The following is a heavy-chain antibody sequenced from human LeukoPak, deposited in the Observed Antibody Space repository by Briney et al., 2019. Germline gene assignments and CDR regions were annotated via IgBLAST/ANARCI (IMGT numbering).Heavy chain of an antibody. V-gene: IGHV3-66*01. J-gene: IGHJ4*02. CDR2: IYSGGST. CDR3: ARVIAARHFDY. CDR1: GFTVSNTY. Sequence: PGGSLRLSCAASGFTVSNTYKSWVRQAPGKGLEWVSLIYSGGSTYYADSVKGRFTISRDSSMNTMFLQMNSLRAEDTAVYYCARVIAARHFDYWGQGTLVTVSS. D-gene: IGHD6-6*01.